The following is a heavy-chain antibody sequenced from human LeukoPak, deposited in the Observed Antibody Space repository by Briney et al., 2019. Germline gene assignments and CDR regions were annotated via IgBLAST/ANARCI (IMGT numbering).Heavy chain of an antibody. Sequence: GGSLRLSCAASGFTFSSYSMNWVHQAPGKGLEWVSSIRSSSSYIYYADSLKGRFTISRDNAKNSLYLQMNSLRAEDSAVYYCARDGPSIAADFDCWGQGTLVTVSS. V-gene: IGHV3-21*01. J-gene: IGHJ4*02. CDR2: IRSSSSYI. CDR3: ARDGPSIAADFDC. CDR1: GFTFSSYS. D-gene: IGHD6-6*01.